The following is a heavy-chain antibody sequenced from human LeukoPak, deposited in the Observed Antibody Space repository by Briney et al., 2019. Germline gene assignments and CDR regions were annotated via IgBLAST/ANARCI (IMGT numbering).Heavy chain of an antibody. J-gene: IGHJ6*03. CDR3: ARDTGSGSGSYPSYYYYYYMDV. V-gene: IGHV4-4*07. CDR2: IYTSGST. Sequence: SETLSLTCTVSGGSISSYYWSWIRQPAGKGLEWIGRIYTSGSTNYNPSLKSRVTMSVDTSKNQFSLKLSSVTAVDTAVYYCARDTGSGSGSYPSYYYYYYMDVWGKGTTVTVSS. CDR1: GGSISSYY. D-gene: IGHD3-10*01.